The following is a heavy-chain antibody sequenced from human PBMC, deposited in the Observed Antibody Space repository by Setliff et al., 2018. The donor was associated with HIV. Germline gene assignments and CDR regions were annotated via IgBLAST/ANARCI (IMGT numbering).Heavy chain of an antibody. V-gene: IGHV3-11*04. J-gene: IGHJ5*02. CDR1: GGSISSGSYY. CDR2: ISSSGTTL. D-gene: IGHD3-10*01. Sequence: LSLTCTVSGGSISSGSYYWSWIRQPPGKGLEWISYISSSGTTLYYADSVKGRFTVSRDNAKNSLYLQMISLRADDTAVYYCATYADRESNRFDPWGQGILVTVSS. CDR3: ATYADRESNRFDP.